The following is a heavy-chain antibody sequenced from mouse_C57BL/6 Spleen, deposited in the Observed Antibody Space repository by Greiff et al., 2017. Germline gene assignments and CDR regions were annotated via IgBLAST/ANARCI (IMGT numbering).Heavy chain of an antibody. D-gene: IGHD4-1*01. CDR2: IDPETGGT. Sequence: VKLMESGAELVRPGASVTLSCKASGYTFTDYEMHWVKQTPVHGLEWIGAIDPETGGTAYNQKFKGKDILTADKSSSTAYMELRSLTSEDSAVYYCTRPLGLAYWGQGTLVTVSA. CDR3: TRPLGLAY. CDR1: GYTFTDYE. V-gene: IGHV1-15*01. J-gene: IGHJ3*01.